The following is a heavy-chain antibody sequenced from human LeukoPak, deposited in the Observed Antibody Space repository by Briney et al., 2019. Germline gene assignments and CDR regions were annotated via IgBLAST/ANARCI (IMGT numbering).Heavy chain of an antibody. Sequence: SETLSLTCTVSGGLINRIEYYWGWVRQSPVKGLEWLGHIHHTGTTFYSPHLNNRLSVSVASPKNQFSLTLNSVTAADTAVYYCASVSVWELATHTGGSFDFWGRGILVTVSS. J-gene: IGHJ4*02. D-gene: IGHD5-24*01. CDR3: ASVSVWELATHTGGSFDF. CDR1: GGLINRIEYY. CDR2: IHHTGTT. V-gene: IGHV4-30-4*01.